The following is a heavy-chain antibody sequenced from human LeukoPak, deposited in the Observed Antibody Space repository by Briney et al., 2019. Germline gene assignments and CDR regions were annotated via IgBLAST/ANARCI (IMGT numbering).Heavy chain of an antibody. J-gene: IGHJ3*01. Sequence: SETLSLTCTVSGGSISNYYWTWIRQPPGKGLEWIGYIYYTGSTNYNPSLKSRVTISVDTSKNQFSLKLSSVTAADTAVCYCARRSDYYDILNLWGQGTMVTVSS. CDR3: ARRSDYYDILNL. CDR1: GGSISNYY. V-gene: IGHV4-59*01. D-gene: IGHD3-22*01. CDR2: IYYTGST.